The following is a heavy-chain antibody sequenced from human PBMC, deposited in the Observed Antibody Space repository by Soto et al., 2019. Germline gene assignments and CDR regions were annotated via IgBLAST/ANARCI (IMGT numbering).Heavy chain of an antibody. CDR1: GFTFNIFA. Sequence: EAQLLESGGGLVQPGGSLRLSCAASGFTFNIFAMSWVRQAPGKGLEWVSSIGGGDTYYADSVEGRFTISRDDSRNTVSLQMSSLRAEDTAVYYCAKDRMDHNSVWDPFDVWGQGTMVTVSS. J-gene: IGHJ3*01. D-gene: IGHD1-20*01. V-gene: IGHV3-23*01. CDR3: AKDRMDHNSVWDPFDV. CDR2: SIGGGDT.